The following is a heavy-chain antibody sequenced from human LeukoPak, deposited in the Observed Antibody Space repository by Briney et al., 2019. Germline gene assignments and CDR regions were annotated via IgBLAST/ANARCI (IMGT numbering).Heavy chain of an antibody. V-gene: IGHV5-51*01. J-gene: IGHJ5*02. CDR2: IYPGDSDT. D-gene: IGHD6-13*01. Sequence: GESLKISCKGSGYSFTSYWIGWVRQMPGKGLEWKGIIYPGDSDTRYSPSFQGQVTISADKSISTAYLQWSSLKASDTAMYYCARRALDSSSWYYPRTYNWFDPWGQGTLVTVSS. CDR3: ARRALDSSSWYYPRTYNWFDP. CDR1: GYSFTSYW.